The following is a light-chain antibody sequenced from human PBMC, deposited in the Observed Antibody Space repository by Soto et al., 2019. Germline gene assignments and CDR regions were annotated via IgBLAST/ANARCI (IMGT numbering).Light chain of an antibody. Sequence: EIVLTQSPGTLSLSPGERATLSCRASQSVSNTYLAWYQQKPGQAPRLLIYGASSRATGIPDRFSGSGSGTDFTLTNSRLEPEDFAVYYCQQYGRSPHLFTFGPGTKVEI. V-gene: IGKV3-20*01. J-gene: IGKJ3*01. CDR2: GAS. CDR1: QSVSNTY. CDR3: QQYGRSPHLFT.